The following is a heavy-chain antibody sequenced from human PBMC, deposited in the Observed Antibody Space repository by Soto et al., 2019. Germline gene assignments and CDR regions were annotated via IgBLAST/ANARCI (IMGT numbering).Heavy chain of an antibody. D-gene: IGHD2-2*01. CDR3: AREGPAPDYYSCMDV. CDR2: ISAYNGNT. J-gene: IGHJ6*02. Sequence: QVQLVQSGGEVKKPGASVKVSCKTSGYSFTTYGISWVRQAPGQGLEWMGWISAYNGNTNYAQKRQDRVTMTTDTSTSTAYMELRSLRSDDTAVYYCAREGPAPDYYSCMDVWGQGSRVTVSS. CDR1: GYSFTTYG. V-gene: IGHV1-18*01.